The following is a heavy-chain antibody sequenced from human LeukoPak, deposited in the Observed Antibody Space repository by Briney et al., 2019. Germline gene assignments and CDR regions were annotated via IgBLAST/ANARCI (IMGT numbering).Heavy chain of an antibody. V-gene: IGHV3-48*01. D-gene: IGHD2-8*02. J-gene: IGHJ3*02. CDR1: GFTFSSYS. Sequence: PGGSLRLSCAASGFTFSSYSMNWVRQAPGKGLEWVSYISSSSSTIYYADSVKGRFTISRDNAKNSLYLQMNSLRAEDTAVYYCARVRFLVGDAFDIWGQGTMVTVSS. CDR3: ARVRFLVGDAFDI. CDR2: ISSSSSTI.